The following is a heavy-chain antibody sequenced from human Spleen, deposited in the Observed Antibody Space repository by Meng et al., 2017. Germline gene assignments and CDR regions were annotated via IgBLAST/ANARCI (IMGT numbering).Heavy chain of an antibody. V-gene: IGHV3-74*01. CDR2: INGDGSST. CDR1: GFTFNLYW. D-gene: IGHD5-12*01. Sequence: GESLKISCAASGFTFNLYWMHWVRQVPGKGLVWVSRINGDGSSTNYADSVKGRFTTSRDNAKNTLYLQMNSLRAEDTAVYYCARASSSSGYAPDYWGQGTLVTVSS. CDR3: ARASSSSGYAPDY. J-gene: IGHJ4*02.